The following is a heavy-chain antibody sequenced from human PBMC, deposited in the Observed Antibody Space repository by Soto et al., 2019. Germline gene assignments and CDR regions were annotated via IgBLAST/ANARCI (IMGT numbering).Heavy chain of an antibody. D-gene: IGHD3-3*01. J-gene: IGHJ3*02. CDR2: ISSSSSYI. V-gene: IGHV3-21*01. CDR3: ARESDGLITIFGVVGGAFEI. CDR1: GFTFSSYS. Sequence: EVQLVESGGGLVKPGGSLRLSCAASGFTFSSYSMNWVRQAPGKGLEWVSSISSSSSYIYYADSVKGRFTISRDNAKNLLYRQMNSLSAEDTAVYYCARESDGLITIFGVVGGAFEIWGQGTMVTVSS.